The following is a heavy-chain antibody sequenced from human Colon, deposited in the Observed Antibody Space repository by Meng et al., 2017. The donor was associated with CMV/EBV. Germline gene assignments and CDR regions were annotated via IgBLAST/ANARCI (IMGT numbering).Heavy chain of an antibody. D-gene: IGHD6-6*01. V-gene: IGHV3-74*03. J-gene: IGHJ4*02. CDR2: IKSDGSKT. Sequence: GESLKISCAASGFTFSYYWMHWVRQVPGKGLVWVSRIKSDGSKTEYADSVRGRFTISRDNAKDTLLLEMNTLRVEDTAVYYCTRDAGSSTSMDYWGQGTLVTVSS. CDR3: TRDAGSSTSMDY. CDR1: GFTFSYYW.